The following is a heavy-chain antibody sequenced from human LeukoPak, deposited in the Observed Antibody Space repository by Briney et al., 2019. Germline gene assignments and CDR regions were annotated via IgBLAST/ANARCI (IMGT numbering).Heavy chain of an antibody. CDR1: GFTFSGSS. J-gene: IGHJ3*02. V-gene: IGHV3-73*01. CDR2: IRSKAHSYAT. CDR3: TRPPRNDYNDALDI. Sequence: GGSLRLSCAASGFTFSGSSMHWVRQASGKGLEWVGRIRSKAHSYATAYAASVKGRFTISRDDSKNTAYLQMNSLKSDDTAVYYCTRPPRNDYNDALDIWGQGTMVTVSS. D-gene: IGHD5-24*01.